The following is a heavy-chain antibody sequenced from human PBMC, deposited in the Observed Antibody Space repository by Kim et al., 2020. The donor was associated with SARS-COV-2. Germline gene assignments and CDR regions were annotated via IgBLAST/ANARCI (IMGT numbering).Heavy chain of an antibody. V-gene: IGHV4-31*02. Sequence: SLKSRVTISVVTSKNQFSLKLSSVTAADTAVYYCARTRITMIVVVTHFDYWGQGTLVTVSS. CDR3: ARTRITMIVVVTHFDY. D-gene: IGHD3-22*01. J-gene: IGHJ4*02.